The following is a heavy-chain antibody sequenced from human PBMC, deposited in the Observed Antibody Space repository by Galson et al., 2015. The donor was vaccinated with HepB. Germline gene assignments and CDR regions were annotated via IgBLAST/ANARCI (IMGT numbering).Heavy chain of an antibody. CDR2: ISAYDGNT. D-gene: IGHD2-15*01. Sequence: SVKVSCKASGYTFSSYSITWVRQAPGQGLEWMGWISAYDGNTKYAQNLQGRLTMTTDTSRTTAYMELRSLRSGDTAVYYCARGALVAVVGATQNNWFDPWGQGTLVTVSS. CDR3: ARGALVAVVGATQNNWFDP. J-gene: IGHJ5*02. CDR1: GYTFSSYS. V-gene: IGHV1-18*01.